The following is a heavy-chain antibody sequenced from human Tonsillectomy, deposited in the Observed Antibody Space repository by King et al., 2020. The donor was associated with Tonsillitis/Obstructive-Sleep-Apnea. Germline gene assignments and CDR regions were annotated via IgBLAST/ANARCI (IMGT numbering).Heavy chain of an antibody. V-gene: IGHV3-20*04. Sequence: VQLVESGGGVVRPGGSLRLSCAASKFIFDDYGMSWVRQAPGKGLEWVSGINWNGGSTGYADSVKGRFTISRDNAKNSLYLQMNSLIAEDTALYYCAITGGYGSGNGWGAFDIWGQGTMVTVSS. CDR1: KFIFDDYG. D-gene: IGHD3-10*01. J-gene: IGHJ3*02. CDR3: AITGGYGSGNGWGAFDI. CDR2: INWNGGST.